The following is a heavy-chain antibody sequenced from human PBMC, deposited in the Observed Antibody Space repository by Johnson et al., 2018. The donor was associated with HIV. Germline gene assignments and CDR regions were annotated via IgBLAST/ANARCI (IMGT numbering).Heavy chain of an antibody. CDR3: TTQAADAAAGAPLAFDI. CDR1: GFTFSSYG. J-gene: IGHJ3*02. Sequence: QVQLVESGGGVVQPGGSLRLSCAASGFTFSSYGMHWVRQAPGKGLEWVAFIRYDGSNKYYADSVKGRFTISRDNSKNTLYLQMNSLKTEDTAVYYCTTQAADAAAGAPLAFDIWGQGTMVTVSS. CDR2: IRYDGSNK. D-gene: IGHD6-13*01. V-gene: IGHV3-30*02.